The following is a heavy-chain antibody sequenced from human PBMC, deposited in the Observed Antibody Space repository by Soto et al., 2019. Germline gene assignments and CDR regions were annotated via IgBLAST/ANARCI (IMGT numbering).Heavy chain of an antibody. J-gene: IGHJ5*02. D-gene: IGHD5-18*01. V-gene: IGHV4-39*07. Sequence: SETLSLTCTVSGGSISSDSYYWGWIRQSPEKGLEWIASISYSGSTYYNPTLKSRLIISVDTSKNQFSLKLTSVTAADTAVYYCARARWDTASPFAWFEPWGQGTLVTVSS. CDR3: ARARWDTASPFAWFEP. CDR1: GGSISSDSYY. CDR2: ISYSGST.